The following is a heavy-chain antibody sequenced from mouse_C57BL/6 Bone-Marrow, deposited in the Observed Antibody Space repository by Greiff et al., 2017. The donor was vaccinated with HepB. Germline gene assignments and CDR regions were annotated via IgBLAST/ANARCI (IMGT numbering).Heavy chain of an antibody. Sequence: EVKVVESGGGLVKPGGSLKLSCAASGFTFSDYGMHWVRQAPEKGLEWVAYISSGSSTIYYADTVKGRFTISRDNAKNTLFLQMTSLRSEDTAMYYCARGDYDGGYYFDYWGQGTTLTVSS. CDR1: GFTFSDYG. D-gene: IGHD2-4*01. CDR3: ARGDYDGGYYFDY. CDR2: ISSGSSTI. V-gene: IGHV5-17*01. J-gene: IGHJ2*01.